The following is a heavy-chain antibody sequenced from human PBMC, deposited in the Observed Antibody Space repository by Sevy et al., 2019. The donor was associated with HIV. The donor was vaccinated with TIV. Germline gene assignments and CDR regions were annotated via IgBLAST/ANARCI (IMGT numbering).Heavy chain of an antibody. V-gene: IGHV3-15*01. D-gene: IGHD3-16*01. CDR2: VKSKTDGGTT. CDR3: TTGGSLFQH. Sequence: GGSLRLSCAASGFTFSNVWMSWVRQAPGKGLEWVAHVKSKTDGGTTDYAAPVRGRFTISRDDSKKTLHLQMNSLKTEDTAVYYCTTGGSLFQHWGQGTLVTVSS. CDR1: GFTFSNVW. J-gene: IGHJ1*01.